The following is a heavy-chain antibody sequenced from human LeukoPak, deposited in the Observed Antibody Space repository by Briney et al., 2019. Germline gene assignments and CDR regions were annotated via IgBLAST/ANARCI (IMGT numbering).Heavy chain of an antibody. J-gene: IGHJ4*02. CDR3: AKVRPPPGSGWYGGDDS. D-gene: IGHD6-19*01. Sequence: GGSLRLSCTASGFTFNNYVMSWVRQAPGKGLEWVSSIKISGYADYADSVKGRFTISRDNSKNTLYLQMNSLRVEDTAVYYCAKVRPPPGSGWYGGDDSWGQGAVVTVSS. V-gene: IGHV3-23*01. CDR2: IKISGYA. CDR1: GFTFNNYV.